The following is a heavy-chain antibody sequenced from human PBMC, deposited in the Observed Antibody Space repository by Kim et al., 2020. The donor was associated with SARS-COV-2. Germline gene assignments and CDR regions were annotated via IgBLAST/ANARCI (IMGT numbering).Heavy chain of an antibody. Sequence: SETLSLTCAVYGGSFSGYYWSWIRQPPGKGLEWIGEINHSGSTNYNPSLKSRVTISVDTSKNQFSLKLSSVTAADTAVYYCARSVLLWFGEHGMDVWGQGTTVTVSS. CDR3: ARSVLLWFGEHGMDV. CDR2: INHSGST. V-gene: IGHV4-34*01. D-gene: IGHD3-10*01. CDR1: GGSFSGYY. J-gene: IGHJ6*02.